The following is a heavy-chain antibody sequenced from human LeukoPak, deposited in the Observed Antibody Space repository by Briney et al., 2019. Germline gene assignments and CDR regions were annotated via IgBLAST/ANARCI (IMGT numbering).Heavy chain of an antibody. CDR1: GFTFSSYA. CDR2: ISGSGGTT. CDR3: AKDRSPRRYCSGGSCSAFDI. Sequence: PGGSLRLSCAASGFTFSSYAMSWVRQAPGKGLVWVSAISGSGGTTYYADSVKGRFTISGDNSKNTLYLQMNSLRAEDTAVYYCAKDRSPRRYCSGGSCSAFDIWGQGQWSPSLQ. V-gene: IGHV3-23*01. J-gene: IGHJ3*02. D-gene: IGHD2-15*01.